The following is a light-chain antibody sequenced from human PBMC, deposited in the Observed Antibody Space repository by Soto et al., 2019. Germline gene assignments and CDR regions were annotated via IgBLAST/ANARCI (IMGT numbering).Light chain of an antibody. CDR1: SGHSSYI. V-gene: IGLV4-60*03. CDR3: ETWDSNTVV. Sequence: QSVLTQSSSASASLGSSVKLTCTLSSGHSSYIIAWHQQQPGKAPRYLMKLEGSGSYNKGSGVPARFSGSSSGADRYLTISHLQSEDEADYYCETWDSNTVVFGGGTKLTVL. CDR2: LEGSGSY. J-gene: IGLJ2*01.